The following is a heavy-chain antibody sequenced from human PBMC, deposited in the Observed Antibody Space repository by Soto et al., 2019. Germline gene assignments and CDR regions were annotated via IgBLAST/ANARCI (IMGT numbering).Heavy chain of an antibody. J-gene: IGHJ4*02. V-gene: IGHV4-31*03. CDR3: AISYYNSYVYDY. CDR1: GGSIRSGGYY. Sequence: QVQLQESGPGLVKPSQTLSLTCTVSGGSIRSGGYYWSWIRHHPGTGLEWIGNIFYSGSTYYNPSLKSRVTISVDTSKNQFSLNLSSVTAADTAVYFCAISYYNSYVYDYWGQGTLVTVSS. CDR2: IFYSGST. D-gene: IGHD4-4*01.